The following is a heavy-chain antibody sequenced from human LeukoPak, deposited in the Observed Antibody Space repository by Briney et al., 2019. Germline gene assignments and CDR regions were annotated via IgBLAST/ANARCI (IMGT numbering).Heavy chain of an antibody. CDR3: ARGDDYGDRFDP. V-gene: IGHV4-61*05. Sequence: PSETLSLTCTVSGGSISSSSYYWGWIRQPPGKGLEWIGYIYYSGSTNYNPSLKSRVTISVDTSKNQFSLKLSSVTAADTAVYYCARGDDYGDRFDPWGQGTLVTVSS. J-gene: IGHJ5*02. D-gene: IGHD4-17*01. CDR2: IYYSGST. CDR1: GGSISSSSYY.